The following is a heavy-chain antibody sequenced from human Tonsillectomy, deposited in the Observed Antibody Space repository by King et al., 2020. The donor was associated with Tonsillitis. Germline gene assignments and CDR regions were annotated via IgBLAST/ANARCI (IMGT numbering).Heavy chain of an antibody. D-gene: IGHD3-3*01. CDR1: GFTFRSYS. J-gene: IGHJ6*02. Sequence: VQLVESGGGLVKPGGSLRLSCAASGFTFRSYSMNWVRQAPGKGLEWVSSISSSSSYIYYADSVKGRFTISRDNANNSLYLQMNSLRAEDTAVYYCARDLHYDFWSGYHNGIYYYYGMDVWGQGTTVTVSS. V-gene: IGHV3-21*01. CDR2: ISSSSSYI. CDR3: ARDLHYDFWSGYHNGIYYYYGMDV.